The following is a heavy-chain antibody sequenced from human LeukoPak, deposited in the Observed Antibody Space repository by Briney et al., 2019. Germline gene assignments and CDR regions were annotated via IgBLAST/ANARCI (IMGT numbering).Heavy chain of an antibody. Sequence: PSETLSLTCAVYGGSFSGYYWSWIRQPPGKGLEWIGEINHSGSTNYNPSLKSRVTISVDTSKNQFSLKLSSVTAADTAVYYYACTVYYGSVDYWGQGTLVTVSS. CDR3: ACTVYYGSVDY. D-gene: IGHD3-10*01. CDR1: GGSFSGYY. V-gene: IGHV4-34*01. J-gene: IGHJ4*02. CDR2: INHSGST.